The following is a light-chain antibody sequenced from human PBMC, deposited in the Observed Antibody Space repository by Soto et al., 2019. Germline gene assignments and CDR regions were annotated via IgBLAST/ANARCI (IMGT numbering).Light chain of an antibody. J-gene: IGKJ1*01. CDR1: QSLTSTY. CDR2: GAS. Sequence: EIVLTQSPGTLPLSPGETASLSCTASQSLTSTYLAWYQQKPGQAPRLLVYGASRRATGISDRFSGDGSGTDFTLTISRLEPEDSAIYYCHYYDPSPGWTFGHGPRVEVK. CDR3: HYYDPSPGWT. V-gene: IGKV3-20*01.